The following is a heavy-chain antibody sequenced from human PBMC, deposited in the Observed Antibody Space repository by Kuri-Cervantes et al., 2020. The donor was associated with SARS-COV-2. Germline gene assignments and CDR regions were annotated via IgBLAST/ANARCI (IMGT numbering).Heavy chain of an antibody. CDR1: GYSFNTYG. CDR2: ISAYNDYT. D-gene: IGHD5-18*01. CDR3: AREIQLWKPIDY. V-gene: IGHV1-18*04. J-gene: IGHJ4*02. Sequence: ASVKVSCKASGYSFNTYGITWVRQAPGQGLEWMGWISAYNDYTDYAQKVQDRVTMTTDTSTSTAYMELRSLRSDDTAVYYCAREIQLWKPIDYWGQGTRVTGSS.